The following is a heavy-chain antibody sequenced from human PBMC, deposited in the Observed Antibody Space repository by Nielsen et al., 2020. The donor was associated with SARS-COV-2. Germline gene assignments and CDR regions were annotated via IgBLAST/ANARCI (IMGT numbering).Heavy chain of an antibody. CDR1: GFTVSSNY. Sequence: GSLRLSCAASGFTVSSNYMSWVRQAPGTGLEWVSVIYSGGSTYYADSVKGRFTISRDISKNTLYLQMNSLRVEDTAVYYCASHYCSSTSCPDYYYMDVWGKGTTVTVSS. CDR3: ASHYCSSTSCPDYYYMDV. D-gene: IGHD2-2*01. V-gene: IGHV3-66*04. CDR2: IYSGGST. J-gene: IGHJ6*03.